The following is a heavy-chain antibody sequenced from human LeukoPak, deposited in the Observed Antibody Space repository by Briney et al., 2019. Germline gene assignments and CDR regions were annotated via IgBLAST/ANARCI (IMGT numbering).Heavy chain of an antibody. CDR2: IYYSGST. Sequence: SETLSLTCTVSGGSISSSSYYWGWIRQPPGKGLEWIGRIYYSGSTYYNPSLKSRVTISVDTSKNQFSLKLSSVTAADTAVYYCARFPTGPIWFGESPPDYWGQGTLVTVSS. CDR1: GGSISSSSYY. J-gene: IGHJ4*02. D-gene: IGHD3-10*01. CDR3: ARFPTGPIWFGESPPDY. V-gene: IGHV4-39*07.